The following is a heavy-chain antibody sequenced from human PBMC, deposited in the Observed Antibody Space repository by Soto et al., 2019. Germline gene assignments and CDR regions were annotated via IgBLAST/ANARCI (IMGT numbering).Heavy chain of an antibody. Sequence: SLGLGRAASGVTVCNSYVSWILQKTKKGLEWVSYISSSGSTIYYAYSVKGRFTISRDNAKNSLYLQMNSLRAEDTAVYYCAIFFCSVMAASGM. CDR1: GVTVCNSY. V-gene: IGHV3-11*01. CDR3: AIFFCSVMAASGM. CDR2: ISSSGSTI. D-gene: IGHD2-8*01. J-gene: IGHJ6*01.